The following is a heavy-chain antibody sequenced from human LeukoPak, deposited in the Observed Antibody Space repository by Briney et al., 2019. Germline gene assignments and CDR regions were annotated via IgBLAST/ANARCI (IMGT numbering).Heavy chain of an antibody. V-gene: IGHV3-33*01. Sequence: GGSLRLSCAASGFTFSTYGMHWVRQAPGKGLEWVAVIWYDGSYKSYADSVKGRFTISRDNSKNSLYLHLNSLRAEDTAVYYCARDRRSDGTAFFDSWGQGALVIVSS. D-gene: IGHD1-1*01. J-gene: IGHJ4*02. CDR2: IWYDGSYK. CDR1: GFTFSTYG. CDR3: ARDRRSDGTAFFDS.